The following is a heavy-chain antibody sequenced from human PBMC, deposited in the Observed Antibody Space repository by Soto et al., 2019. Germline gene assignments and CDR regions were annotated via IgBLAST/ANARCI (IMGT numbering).Heavy chain of an antibody. CDR2: IIPIFGTA. J-gene: IGHJ6*02. CDR3: ARDQDVSNYHGMDV. V-gene: IGHV1-69*12. CDR1: GGTFSSYA. D-gene: IGHD4-4*01. Sequence: QVQLVQSGAEVKKPGSSVKVSSNASGGTFSSYAIRWVRQAPGQGLEWMGGIIPIFGTANYAQKFQGRVTITADESASTAYMELSSLRSEDTAVYYCARDQDVSNYHGMDVWGQGTTVTVSS.